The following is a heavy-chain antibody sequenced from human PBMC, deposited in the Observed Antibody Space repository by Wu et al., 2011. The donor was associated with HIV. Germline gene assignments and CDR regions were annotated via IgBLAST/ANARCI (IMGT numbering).Heavy chain of an antibody. J-gene: IGHJ2*01. CDR1: GYTLTTYY. CDR2: INPTGGST. Sequence: QVQLVQPGAEVKKPGASVKVSCKASGYTLTTYYIHWVRQAPGQGLEWMGIINPTGGSTSYAEKFQGRVTMTRDTSTSTVYMELSSLTSEDTAVYFCARAPNPGRYFDLWGRGTLVTVSS. V-gene: IGHV1-46*01. D-gene: IGHD2-8*01. CDR3: ARAPNPGRYFDL.